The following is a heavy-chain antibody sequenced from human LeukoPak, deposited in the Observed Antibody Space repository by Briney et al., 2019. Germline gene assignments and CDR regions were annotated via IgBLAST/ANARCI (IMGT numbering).Heavy chain of an antibody. J-gene: IGHJ4*02. CDR2: INSYNGNI. CDR1: GYTFTNYG. D-gene: IGHD4-17*01. Sequence: ASVKDSCKASGYTFTNYGISWVRQAPGQGLEWRGWINSYNGNINYAQKFQGRVTVTTDTSTSTAYMELWSLKSDDTAVYFCARVRLRQVDFDYWGQGTLVTVSS. V-gene: IGHV1-18*01. CDR3: ARVRLRQVDFDY.